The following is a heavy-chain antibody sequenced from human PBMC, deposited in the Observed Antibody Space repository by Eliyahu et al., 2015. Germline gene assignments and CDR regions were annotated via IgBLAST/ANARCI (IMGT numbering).Heavy chain of an antibody. J-gene: IGHJ4*02. Sequence: EVQLVESGGGLVKPGGSLRLSCAASGFXFSSYSMNWVRQAPGKGLEGVSSISSSSSYIYYADSVKGRFTISRDNAKNSLYLQMNSLRAEDTAVYYCARGWDYYDSSGYEPGVDYWGQGTLVTVSS. V-gene: IGHV3-21*01. CDR2: ISSSSSYI. D-gene: IGHD3-22*01. CDR1: GFXFSSYS. CDR3: ARGWDYYDSSGYEPGVDY.